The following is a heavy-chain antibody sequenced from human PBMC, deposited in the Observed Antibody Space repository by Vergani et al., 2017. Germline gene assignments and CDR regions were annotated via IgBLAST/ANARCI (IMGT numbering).Heavy chain of an antibody. CDR3: AKVSGLWFGELLSPYYYMDV. CDR1: GFTFSSYS. J-gene: IGHJ6*03. CDR2: ISSSSSTI. D-gene: IGHD3-10*01. V-gene: IGHV3-48*01. Sequence: EVQLVESGGGLVQPGGSLRLSCAASGFTFSSYSMNWVRQAPGKGLEWVSYISSSSSTIYYADSVKGRFTISRDNAKNSLYLQMNSLRAEDTAVYYCAKVSGLWFGELLSPYYYMDVWGKGTTVTVSS.